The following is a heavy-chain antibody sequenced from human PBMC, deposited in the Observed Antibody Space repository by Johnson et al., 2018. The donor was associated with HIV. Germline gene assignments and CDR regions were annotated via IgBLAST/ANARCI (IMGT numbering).Heavy chain of an antibody. CDR2: ISYDGSNK. CDR1: GFTFSSYA. CDR3: ARNLRDPAWGDAFDI. Sequence: QVQLVESVGGLVQPGGSLILSCAASGFTFSSYAMHWVRQAPGKGLEWVAVISYDGSNKYYADSVKGRFTISRDNSKNTLYLQMNSRRAEDTAVYYCARNLRDPAWGDAFDIWGQGTMVTVSS. V-gene: IGHV3-30*04. J-gene: IGHJ3*02. D-gene: IGHD3-10*01.